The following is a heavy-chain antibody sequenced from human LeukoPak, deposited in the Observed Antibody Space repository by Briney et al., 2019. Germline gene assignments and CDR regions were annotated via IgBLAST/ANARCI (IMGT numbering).Heavy chain of an antibody. J-gene: IGHJ3*01. CDR3: AAEAAYYYDSRDAFDV. CDR2: IVVGSGNT. V-gene: IGHV1-58*01. CDR1: GFTFTSSA. D-gene: IGHD3-22*01. Sequence: SVKVSCKASGFTFTSSAVQWVRQARGQRLEWIGWIVVGSGNTNYAQKFQEGVTITRDMSTSLVYMELSSLRSEDTAVYYCAAEAAYYYDSRDAFDVWGQGTMVTVSS.